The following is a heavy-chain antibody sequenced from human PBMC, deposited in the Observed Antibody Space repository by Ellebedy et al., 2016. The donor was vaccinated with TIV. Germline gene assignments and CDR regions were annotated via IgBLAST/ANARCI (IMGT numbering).Heavy chain of an antibody. CDR2: ISGSGGST. CDR3: AKVLYSWYYFDY. D-gene: IGHD6-13*01. J-gene: IGHJ4*02. CDR1: GFTFSSYA. Sequence: GGSLRLXXAASGFTFSSYAMSWVRQAPGKGLEWVSAISGSGGSTYYADSVKGRFTISRDNSKNTLYLQMNSLRAEDTAVYYCAKVLYSWYYFDYWGQGTLVTVSS. V-gene: IGHV3-23*01.